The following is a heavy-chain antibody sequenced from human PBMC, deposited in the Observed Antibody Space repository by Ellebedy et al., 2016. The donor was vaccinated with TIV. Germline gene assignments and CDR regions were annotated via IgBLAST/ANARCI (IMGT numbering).Heavy chain of an antibody. V-gene: IGHV4-39*01. CDR2: IYYSGNT. Sequence: GSLRLSXTVSGGSISSSSYYWGWIRQPPGKGLEWIRSIYYSGNTYYNPSLKSRVTISIDTSKNQFSLRLSSVTAADTAIYRCARRKVTIPRADAYFDYWGQGILVTVSS. CDR1: GGSISSSSYY. J-gene: IGHJ4*02. D-gene: IGHD3-3*01. CDR3: ARRKVTIPRADAYFDY.